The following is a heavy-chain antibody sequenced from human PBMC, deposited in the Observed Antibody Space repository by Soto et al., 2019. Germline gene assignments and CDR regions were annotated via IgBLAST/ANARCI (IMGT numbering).Heavy chain of an antibody. CDR2: ISYDGSNK. Sequence: QVQLVESGGGVVQPGRSLRLSCAASGFTFSSCGMHWVRQAPGKGLEWVAVISYDGSNKYYADSVKGRFTISRDNSKNTLYLQMNSLRAEDTAVYYCAKEGEFPPFDYWGQGTLVTVSS. J-gene: IGHJ4*02. CDR1: GFTFSSCG. D-gene: IGHD3-10*01. V-gene: IGHV3-30*18. CDR3: AKEGEFPPFDY.